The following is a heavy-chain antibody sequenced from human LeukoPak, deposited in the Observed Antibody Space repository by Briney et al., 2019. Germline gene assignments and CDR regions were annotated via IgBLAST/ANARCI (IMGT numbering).Heavy chain of an antibody. CDR2: IISSSSFI. Sequence: GRSLRLSCAASGFTFSSYTMNWVRQAPGKGLEWVSSIISSSSFIYYADSVKGRFTISRDNAKNSLYLQMNSLRAEDTAVYYCARDFGGYCSSSSCYLGFLDYWGQGTLVTVSS. J-gene: IGHJ4*02. D-gene: IGHD2-2*01. V-gene: IGHV3-21*03. CDR3: ARDFGGYCSSSSCYLGFLDY. CDR1: GFTFSSYT.